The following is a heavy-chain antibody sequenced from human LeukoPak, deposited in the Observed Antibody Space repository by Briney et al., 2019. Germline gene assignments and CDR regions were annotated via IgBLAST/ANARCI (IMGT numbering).Heavy chain of an antibody. Sequence: ASVKVSCKASGCTFTGYYMHWVRQAPGQGLEWMGWINPNSGGTNYAQKFQGRVTMTRDTSISTAYMELSRLRSDDTAVYYCAREVVVAAKLDYWGQGTLVTVSS. D-gene: IGHD2-15*01. CDR1: GCTFTGYY. V-gene: IGHV1-2*02. CDR2: INPNSGGT. CDR3: AREVVVAAKLDY. J-gene: IGHJ4*02.